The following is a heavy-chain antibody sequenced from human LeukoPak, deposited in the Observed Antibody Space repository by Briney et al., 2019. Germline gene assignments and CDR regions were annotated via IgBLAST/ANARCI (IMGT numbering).Heavy chain of an antibody. Sequence: PSETLSLTCIVSGGSISTNTYYWGWIRQPPGKGLEWIGSIPYSGSTYYNPSLKSRVTISVDTSKNQFSLKLSSVTAADTAVYYCARCKDYYVSGSYYKTFDYWGQGTLVTVSS. V-gene: IGHV4-39*07. D-gene: IGHD3-10*01. CDR2: IPYSGST. J-gene: IGHJ4*02. CDR3: ARCKDYYVSGSYYKTFDY. CDR1: GGSISTNTYY.